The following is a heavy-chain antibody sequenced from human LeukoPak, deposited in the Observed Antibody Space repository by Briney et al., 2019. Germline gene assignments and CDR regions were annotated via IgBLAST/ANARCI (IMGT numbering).Heavy chain of an antibody. Sequence: GGSLRLSCAASGFTFSSYGMHWVRQAPVKELEWVAVIWYDGSNKYYADAVKGRFTISRDNSKNTLYLQMNSLRAEDTAVYYCAREGGIRSKYRALKKKAPADYWGQGTLVTVSS. J-gene: IGHJ4*02. V-gene: IGHV3-33*01. D-gene: IGHD4-17*01. CDR1: GFTFSSYG. CDR2: IWYDGSNK. CDR3: AREGGIRSKYRALKKKAPADY.